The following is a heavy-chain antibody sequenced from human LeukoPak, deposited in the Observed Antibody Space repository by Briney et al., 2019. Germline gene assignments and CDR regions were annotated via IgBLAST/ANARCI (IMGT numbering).Heavy chain of an antibody. J-gene: IGHJ6*02. D-gene: IGHD6-13*01. V-gene: IGHV3-74*01. Sequence: PGGSLRLSCAASGFTLSSYWMHWVRQAPGKGLVWVSRINSDGSSTSYADSVKGRFTISRDNAKNTLYLQMNSLRAEDTAVYYCARSYSSSWDYYYGMDVWGQGTTVTVSS. CDR3: ARSYSSSWDYYYGMDV. CDR2: INSDGSST. CDR1: GFTLSSYW.